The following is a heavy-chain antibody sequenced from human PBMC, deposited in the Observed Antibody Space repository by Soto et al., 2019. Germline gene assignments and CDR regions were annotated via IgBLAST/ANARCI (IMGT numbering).Heavy chain of an antibody. Sequence: GGSLRLSCAASGFTFSSYDMHWVRQATGKGLEWVSAIGTAGDTYYPGSVKGRFTISRENAKNSLYLQMNSLRAGDTAVYYCARGEDRSNDFWSGYTHRGMDVWGKGTTVTVSS. CDR3: ARGEDRSNDFWSGYTHRGMDV. V-gene: IGHV3-13*01. CDR1: GFTFSSYD. J-gene: IGHJ6*04. D-gene: IGHD3-3*01. CDR2: IGTAGDT.